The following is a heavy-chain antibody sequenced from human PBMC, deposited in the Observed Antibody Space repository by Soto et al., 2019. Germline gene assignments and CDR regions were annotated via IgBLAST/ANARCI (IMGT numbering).Heavy chain of an antibody. CDR2: IDPSDSYT. V-gene: IGHV5-10-1*01. D-gene: IGHD6-13*01. CDR3: ASSTILAEAGAVPDY. Sequence: RKISCKGSGYSFTSYWVSWVRQMPGKGLEWMGRIDPSDSYTNYSPSFQGHVTISADKSISTAYLQWSSLKASDTAMYYCASSTILAEAGAVPDYWGQGTLVTVSS. J-gene: IGHJ4*02. CDR1: GYSFTSYW.